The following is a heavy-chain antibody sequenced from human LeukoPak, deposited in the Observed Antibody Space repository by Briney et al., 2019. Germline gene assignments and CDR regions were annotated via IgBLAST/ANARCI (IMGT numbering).Heavy chain of an antibody. V-gene: IGHV3-23*01. D-gene: IGHD3-3*01. Sequence: QSGGSLRLSCAASGFTFSSYAMSWVRQAPGKGLEWVSAISGSGGSTYYADSVKGRFTISRDNSKNTLYLQMNSLRAEDTAIYYCAKDASAIFGVVIITHSEDFFDYWGQGTLVTVSS. CDR2: ISGSGGST. J-gene: IGHJ4*02. CDR1: GFTFSSYA. CDR3: AKDASAIFGVVIITHSEDFFDY.